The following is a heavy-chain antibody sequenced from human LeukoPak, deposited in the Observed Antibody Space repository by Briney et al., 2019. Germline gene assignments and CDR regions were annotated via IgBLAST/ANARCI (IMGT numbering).Heavy chain of an antibody. CDR3: ARGSSIVTSTIDWFDP. Sequence: GASVKVSCKASGYTFTGYYMHWVRQAPGQGLEWMGWINPNSGGTNYAQKFQGRVTMTRDTSINTAYMELSRLRSDDTAIYYCARGSSIVTSTIDWFDPWGQGALVAVSS. D-gene: IGHD6-6*01. V-gene: IGHV1-2*02. CDR1: GYTFTGYY. J-gene: IGHJ5*02. CDR2: INPNSGGT.